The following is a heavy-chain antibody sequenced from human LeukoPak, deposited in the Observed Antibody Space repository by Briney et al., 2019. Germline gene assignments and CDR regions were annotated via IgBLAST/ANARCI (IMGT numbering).Heavy chain of an antibody. CDR1: GGSISSYY. CDR3: ARGGLTGTSYHFDY. J-gene: IGHJ4*02. CDR2: IYYSGST. D-gene: IGHD1-20*01. V-gene: IGHV4-59*08. Sequence: SETLSLTCAVPGGSISSYYWSWIRQPPGKGLEWIGYIYYSGSTNYNPSLKSRATISVDTSKNQFSLKLSSVTAADTAVYYCARGGLTGTSYHFDYWGQGTLVTVSS.